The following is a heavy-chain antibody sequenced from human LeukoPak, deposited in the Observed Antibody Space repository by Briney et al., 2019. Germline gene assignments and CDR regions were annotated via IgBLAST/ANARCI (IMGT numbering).Heavy chain of an antibody. J-gene: IGHJ4*02. CDR1: GGSMSGAY. CDR3: AKHTSITSAYFDY. Sequence: SETLSLTCTVSGGSMSGAYWSWIRQPPGKGLEWIGYVFFTGNTNYNPSLGSRLTISVDTSRSQFSLKLNSVTAADTAVYYCAKHTSITSAYFDYWGQGTLVTVSS. D-gene: IGHD1-14*01. V-gene: IGHV4-59*08. CDR2: VFFTGNT.